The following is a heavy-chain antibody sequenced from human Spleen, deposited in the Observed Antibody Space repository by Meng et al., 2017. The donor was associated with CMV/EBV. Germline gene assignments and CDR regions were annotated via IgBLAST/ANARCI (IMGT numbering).Heavy chain of an antibody. J-gene: IGHJ6*02. CDR2: IYYSGST. CDR1: GGSISSSSYY. D-gene: IGHD3-22*01. V-gene: IGHV4-39*07. CDR3: ARYQYDSAGYYSADYYYGMDV. Sequence: SETLSLTCTVSGGSISSSSYYWGWIRQPPGKGLEWIGSIYYSGSTYYNPSLKSRVTISVDTSKNQFSLKLRSVTAADTATYYCARYQYDSAGYYSADYYYGMDVWGQGATVTVSS.